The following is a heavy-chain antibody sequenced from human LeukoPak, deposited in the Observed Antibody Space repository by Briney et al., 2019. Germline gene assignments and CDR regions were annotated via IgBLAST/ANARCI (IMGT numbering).Heavy chain of an antibody. CDR1: GGSISSYY. CDR2: IYYSGST. V-gene: IGHV4-59*12. D-gene: IGHD6-19*01. J-gene: IGHJ4*02. CDR3: ARERVGSGWYYFDY. Sequence: SETLSLTCTVSGGSISSYYWSWIRQPPGEGRGRIGYIYYSGSTNYNPSLKSRVTISVDTSKNQFSLELSSVTAADTAVYYCARERVGSGWYYFDYWGQGTLVTVSS.